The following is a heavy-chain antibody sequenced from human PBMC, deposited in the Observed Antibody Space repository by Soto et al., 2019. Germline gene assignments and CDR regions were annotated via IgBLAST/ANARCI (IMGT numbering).Heavy chain of an antibody. D-gene: IGHD2-21*02. V-gene: IGHV1-69*13. Sequence: SVQVSFQGSGGIFISYAISWVRQAAGQGLEWMGGIIPIFGTANYAQKFQGRVTITADESTSTAYMELSSLRSEDTAVYYCARDGPIVVVTAIPGHTYYYYGMDVWGQGTTVTVSS. CDR1: GGIFISYA. J-gene: IGHJ6*02. CDR2: IIPIFGTA. CDR3: ARDGPIVVVTAIPGHTYYYYGMDV.